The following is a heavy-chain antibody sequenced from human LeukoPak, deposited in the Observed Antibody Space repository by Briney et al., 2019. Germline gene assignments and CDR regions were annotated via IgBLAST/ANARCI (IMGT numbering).Heavy chain of an antibody. CDR1: GFTFSSYG. J-gene: IGHJ4*02. CDR2: VSYDGSNI. Sequence: GGSLRLSCAASGFTFSSYGMHWVRQAPGKGLEWVAVVSYDGSNIYHAASVQGRFTISRDNSKNTLYLQMNSLRAEDTAVYYCAKSLDDQAVSDPFDYWGQGTLVTVFS. CDR3: AKSLDDQAVSDPFDY. V-gene: IGHV3-30*18. D-gene: IGHD6-19*01.